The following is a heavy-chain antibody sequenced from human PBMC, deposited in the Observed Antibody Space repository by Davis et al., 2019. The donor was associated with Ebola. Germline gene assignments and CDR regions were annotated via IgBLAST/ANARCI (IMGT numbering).Heavy chain of an antibody. J-gene: IGHJ4*02. CDR3: ARQGGYYYDSSGYYGIDY. CDR1: GYSFPTYW. Sequence: GESLKISCKGSGYSFPTYWIGWVRQMPGKGLEWMGVIYPGDSNARYSPSFQGQVTMSVDKSISTAYLQWSSLKASDTAMYNCARQGGYYYDSSGYYGIDYWGQGTLVTVSS. V-gene: IGHV5-51*01. D-gene: IGHD3-22*01. CDR2: IYPGDSNA.